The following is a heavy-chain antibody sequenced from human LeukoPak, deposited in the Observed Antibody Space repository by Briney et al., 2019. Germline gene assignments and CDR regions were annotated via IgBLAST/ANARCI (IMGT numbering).Heavy chain of an antibody. V-gene: IGHV4-38-2*02. CDR2: IYGSGNT. J-gene: IGHJ5*02. D-gene: IGHD2-2*01. CDR3: ARDPRWLTPDCNTIGCYVNWFDP. CDR1: GYSISSGFL. Sequence: PSETLSLTCAVSGYSISSGFLWGGIRTPRGKGVEWIGIIYGSGNTYYKPSLKRRITMSGENAKNQFSLKLSSVTAADTAVYYCARDPRWLTPDCNTIGCYVNWFDPWGQGTLVTVSS.